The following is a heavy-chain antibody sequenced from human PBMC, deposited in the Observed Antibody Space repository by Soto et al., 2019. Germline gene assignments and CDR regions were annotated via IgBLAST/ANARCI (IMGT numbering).Heavy chain of an antibody. CDR2: INDRGSI. CDR3: ARESHDILTGPPWVWYFDL. CDR1: GGSFSGYY. J-gene: IGHJ2*01. Sequence: QVQLQQWGAGPLRPLETLSLTCGVSGGSFSGYYWAWIRQSPGMGLEWIGEINDRGSINYNPSLKSRVSISVDTSKNHYSLNLRSVTAADTAVYYCARESHDILTGPPWVWYFDLWGRDTLVTVSS. D-gene: IGHD3-9*01. V-gene: IGHV4-34*01.